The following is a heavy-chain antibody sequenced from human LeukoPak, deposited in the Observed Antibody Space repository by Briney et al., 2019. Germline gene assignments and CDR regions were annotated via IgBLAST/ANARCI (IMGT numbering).Heavy chain of an antibody. CDR1: GYTFTGYY. J-gene: IGHJ4*02. D-gene: IGHD3-9*01. CDR2: INPNSGGT. V-gene: IGHV1-2*02. Sequence: ASAKVSCKASGYTFTGYYMHWVRQAPGQGLEWMGWINPNSGGTNYAQKFQGRVTMTRDTSISTAYMELSRLRSDDTAVYYCAIYDILTGYQFDYWGQGTLVTVSS. CDR3: AIYDILTGYQFDY.